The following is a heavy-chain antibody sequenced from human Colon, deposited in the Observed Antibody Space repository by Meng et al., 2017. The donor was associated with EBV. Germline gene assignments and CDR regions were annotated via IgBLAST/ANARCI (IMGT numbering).Heavy chain of an antibody. V-gene: IGHV4-4*02. D-gene: IGHD4-17*01. Sequence: QGRLQESGPGLVKPSGTLSLPCAVSGDSISNNGWSWVRQPPGKGLEWIGEIYHSGTTNYNPSLRSRVTISVDKSKNQFSLQLTSVTAADTAVYYCARNGDYNPGLYWGQGTLVTVSS. CDR2: IYHSGTT. CDR3: ARNGDYNPGLY. J-gene: IGHJ4*02. CDR1: GDSISNNG.